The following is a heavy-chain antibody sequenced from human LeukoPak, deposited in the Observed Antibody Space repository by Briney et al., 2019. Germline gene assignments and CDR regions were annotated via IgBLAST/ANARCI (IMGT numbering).Heavy chain of an antibody. CDR2: IYYSGST. V-gene: IGHV4-39*01. CDR1: GGSISSNSYY. D-gene: IGHD6-19*01. J-gene: IGHJ5*02. Sequence: PSETLSLTCAVSGGSISSNSYYWGWIRQPPGKGLEWIGSIYYSGSTYYNPSLKSRVTISVDTSKNQFSLKLSSVTAADTAVYYCARPRTRLAWFDPWGQGTLVTVSS. CDR3: ARPRTRLAWFDP.